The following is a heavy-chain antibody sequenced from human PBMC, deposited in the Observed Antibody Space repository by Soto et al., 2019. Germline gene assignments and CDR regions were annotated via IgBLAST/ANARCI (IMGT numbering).Heavy chain of an antibody. J-gene: IGHJ3*02. CDR1: GYTSTTYT. Sequence: ASVKVSCKASGYTSTTYTVHWVRQAPGQRLEWMGWISDGSGNTRYSQKFQDRVTITRDTSANTGYMELSSLRSEDTAVYFCGRGGGYSSSPNAFDIWGQGTMVTVSS. V-gene: IGHV1-3*01. D-gene: IGHD6-13*01. CDR3: GRGGGYSSSPNAFDI. CDR2: ISDGSGNT.